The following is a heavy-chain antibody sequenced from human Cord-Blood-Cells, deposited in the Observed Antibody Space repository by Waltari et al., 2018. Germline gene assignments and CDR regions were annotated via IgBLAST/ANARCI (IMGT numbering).Heavy chain of an antibody. J-gene: IGHJ6*02. CDR2: IIPIFGTA. CDR1: GGTFSSYA. D-gene: IGHD4-17*01. V-gene: IGHV1-69*01. Sequence: QVQLVQSGAEVKKPGSSVQVSCKASGGTFSSYAISWVRQAPGQGREWMGGIIPIFGTANDAQKFQGRVTITADESTSTAYMELSSLRSEDTAVYYCARDIDYGDYVDYYGMDVWGQGTTVTVSS. CDR3: ARDIDYGDYVDYYGMDV.